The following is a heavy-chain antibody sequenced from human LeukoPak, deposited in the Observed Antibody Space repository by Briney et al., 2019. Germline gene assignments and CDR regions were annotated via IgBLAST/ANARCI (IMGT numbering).Heavy chain of an antibody. V-gene: IGHV1-2*02. CDR1: GYTFTAYY. CDR2: INPNSGGS. Sequence: ASVKVSCKASGYTFTAYYMHWVRQAPGQGLEWMGWINPNSGGSTYAQTFQGRVTMTRDTAISTAYMELNSLISDDTAVYYCAAAPPGPNPTFDYWGQGTLVTVSS. J-gene: IGHJ4*02. CDR3: AAAPPGPNPTFDY.